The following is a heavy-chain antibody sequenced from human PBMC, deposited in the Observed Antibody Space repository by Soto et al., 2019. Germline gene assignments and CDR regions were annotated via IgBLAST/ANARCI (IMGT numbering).Heavy chain of an antibody. Sequence: QITLKESGPTLVKPTQTLTLTCTFSGFSLSTSGVGVGWIRQPPGKALEWLALIYWDDDKRYSPSLKSRLTTTKDTSKNQVVLTMANMDPVDTATYYCAHSLAASTYGDYEPINSFDYRGQGTLVTVSS. CDR2: IYWDDDK. D-gene: IGHD4-17*01. CDR3: AHSLAASTYGDYEPINSFDY. V-gene: IGHV2-5*02. CDR1: GFSLSTSGVG. J-gene: IGHJ4*02.